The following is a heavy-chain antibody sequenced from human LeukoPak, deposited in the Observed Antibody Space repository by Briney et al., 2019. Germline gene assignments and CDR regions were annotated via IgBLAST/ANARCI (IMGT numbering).Heavy chain of an antibody. CDR1: GFTFSGSA. V-gene: IGHV3-73*01. Sequence: GGSLRLSCAASGFTFSGSAMHWVRQASGKGLESVGRIRSKANSYATAYAASVKGRFTISRDDSKNTAYLQMNSLKTEDTAVYYCTRHAFGYDSSRVTDYWGQGTLVTVSS. J-gene: IGHJ4*02. CDR3: TRHAFGYDSSRVTDY. D-gene: IGHD5-12*01. CDR2: IRSKANSYAT.